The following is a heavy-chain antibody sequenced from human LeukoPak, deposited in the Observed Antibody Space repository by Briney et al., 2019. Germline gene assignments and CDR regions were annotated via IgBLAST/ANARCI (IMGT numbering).Heavy chain of an antibody. J-gene: IGHJ4*02. CDR2: ISAYNGNT. D-gene: IGHD6-19*01. Sequence: ASVKVSCKASGYTFTSYGIGWVRQAPGQGLEWMGWISAYNGNTNYAQKLQGRVTMTTDTSTSTAYMELRGLRSDDTAVYYCARDSQWLVPFDYWGQGTLVTVSS. CDR1: GYTFTSYG. CDR3: ARDSQWLVPFDY. V-gene: IGHV1-18*01.